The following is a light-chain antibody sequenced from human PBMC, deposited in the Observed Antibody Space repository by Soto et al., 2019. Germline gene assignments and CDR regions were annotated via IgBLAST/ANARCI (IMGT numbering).Light chain of an antibody. Sequence: IVLTQSPATLSVSPGERASLSCGASQTVRNNLAWYQQRPGQAPRLLIYDASSRATGIPARFSGSGSGTDFTLTISSLEPEDFAVYYCQQHGSSRTFGQGTKVDIK. J-gene: IGKJ1*01. CDR2: DAS. V-gene: IGKV3-11*01. CDR1: QTVRNN. CDR3: QQHGSSRT.